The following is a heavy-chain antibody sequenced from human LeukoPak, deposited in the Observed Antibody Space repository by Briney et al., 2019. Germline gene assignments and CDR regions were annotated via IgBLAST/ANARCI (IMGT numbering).Heavy chain of an antibody. Sequence: ASVKVSCKASGYTFTGYYMHWVRQAPGQGLEWMGWINPNSGGTNYAQKFQGRVTMTRDTSISTAYMELSRLRSDDTAVYYCARAGKPGIAAAAVDYWGQGILATVSS. J-gene: IGHJ4*02. CDR2: INPNSGGT. CDR3: ARAGKPGIAAAAVDY. V-gene: IGHV1-2*02. CDR1: GYTFTGYY. D-gene: IGHD6-13*01.